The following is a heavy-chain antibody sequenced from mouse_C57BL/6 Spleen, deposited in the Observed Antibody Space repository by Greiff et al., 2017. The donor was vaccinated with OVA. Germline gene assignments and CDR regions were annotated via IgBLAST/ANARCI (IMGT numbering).Heavy chain of an antibody. V-gene: IGHV1-81*01. J-gene: IGHJ3*01. Sequence: VQLVESGAELARPGASVKLSCKASGYTFTSYGISWVKQRTGQGLEWIGEIYPRSGNTYYNEKFKGKATLTADKSSSTAYMELRSLTSEDSAVYFCARDYYGSSYEGAWFAYWGQGTLVTVSA. CDR1: GYTFTSYG. CDR3: ARDYYGSSYEGAWFAY. D-gene: IGHD1-1*01. CDR2: IYPRSGNT.